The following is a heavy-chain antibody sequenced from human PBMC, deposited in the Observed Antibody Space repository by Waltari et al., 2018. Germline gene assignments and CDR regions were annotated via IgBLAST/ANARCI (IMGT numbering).Heavy chain of an antibody. CDR3: ARHSRSSSSSSWFSY. Sequence: QVQLQESGPGLVKPSETLSLTRTVSGGSISSYYWSCIRQPPGKGLEWIGYIYYSGGTNYNPSLKSRVTISVDTSKNQFSLKRSSVTAADTAVYYCARHSRSSSSSSWFSYWGQGTLVTVSS. CDR1: GGSISSYY. CDR2: IYYSGGT. J-gene: IGHJ4*02. V-gene: IGHV4-59*08. D-gene: IGHD6-6*01.